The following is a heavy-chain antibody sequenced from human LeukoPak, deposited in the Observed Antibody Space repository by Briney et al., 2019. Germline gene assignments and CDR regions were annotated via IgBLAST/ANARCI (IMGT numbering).Heavy chain of an antibody. V-gene: IGHV4-34*01. Sequence: SETLSLTCAVYGGSFSGYYWSWIRQPPGKGLEWIGEINHSGSTNYNPSLKSRVTISVDTSKNQFSLQLSSVTAADTAVYYCARFPSVVVTVPWGQGTLVTVSS. CDR3: ARFPSVVVTVP. J-gene: IGHJ5*02. CDR1: GGSFSGYY. CDR2: INHSGST. D-gene: IGHD3-22*01.